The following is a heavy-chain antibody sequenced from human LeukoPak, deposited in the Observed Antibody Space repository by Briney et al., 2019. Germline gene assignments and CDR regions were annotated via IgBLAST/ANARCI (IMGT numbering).Heavy chain of an antibody. CDR2: ISGSGGST. D-gene: IGHD3-22*01. CDR1: GFTFSSYA. Sequence: GGSLRLSCAASGFTFSSYAMSWVRQAPGKGLEWVSAISGSGGSTYYADSVKGRFTISRDNSKNTLYLQMNSLRAEDTAVYYCAKVGSRRYYYDSSGYERSFYDYWGQGTLVTVSS. J-gene: IGHJ4*02. V-gene: IGHV3-23*01. CDR3: AKVGSRRYYYDSSGYERSFYDY.